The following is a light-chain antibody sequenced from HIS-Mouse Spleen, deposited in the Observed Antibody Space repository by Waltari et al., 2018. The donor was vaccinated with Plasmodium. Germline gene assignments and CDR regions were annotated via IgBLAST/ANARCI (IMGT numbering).Light chain of an antibody. Sequence: EIVMTQSPATLSVSPGERATLSCRARQSVSSNLAWYQQKPGQAHSRLIYGASTRATGIPSRFSGSESGTEFTLTISSLQSEDFAVYYCQQYNNWSFTFGPGTKVDIK. CDR3: QQYNNWSFT. J-gene: IGKJ3*01. V-gene: IGKV3-15*01. CDR1: QSVSSN. CDR2: GAS.